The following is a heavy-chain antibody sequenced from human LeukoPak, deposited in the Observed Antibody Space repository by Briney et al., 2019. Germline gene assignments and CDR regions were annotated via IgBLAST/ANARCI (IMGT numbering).Heavy chain of an antibody. Sequence: SGGSLRLSCAASGFTFSSYSMNWVRQAPGKGLGWVSSISSSSSYIYYADSVKGRFTISRDNAENSLYLQMNSLRAEDTAVYYCARGAYDSSGYYVYWGQGTLVTVSS. CDR3: ARGAYDSSGYYVY. CDR2: ISSSSSYI. D-gene: IGHD3-22*01. V-gene: IGHV3-21*01. CDR1: GFTFSSYS. J-gene: IGHJ4*02.